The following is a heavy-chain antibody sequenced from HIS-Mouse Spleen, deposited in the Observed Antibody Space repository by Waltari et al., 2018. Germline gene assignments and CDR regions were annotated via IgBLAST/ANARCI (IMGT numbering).Heavy chain of an antibody. J-gene: IGHJ3*02. V-gene: IGHV4-39*07. D-gene: IGHD3-10*01. CDR2: IYYSGST. CDR3: AREFGLLPPISSRDYDAFDI. CDR1: GGSISSSSYY. Sequence: QLQLQESGPGLVKPSETLSLTCTVPGGSISSSSYYWGWISQPPGKGLEWIGSIYYSGSTYYNPSLKSRVTISVDTSKNQFSLKLSSVTAADTAVYYCAREFGLLPPISSRDYDAFDIWGQGTMVTVSS.